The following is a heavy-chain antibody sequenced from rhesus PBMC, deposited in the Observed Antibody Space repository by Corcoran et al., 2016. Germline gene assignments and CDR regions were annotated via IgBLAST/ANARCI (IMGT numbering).Heavy chain of an antibody. CDR3: ARVGSSWSEWDTVGTEWYFDL. J-gene: IGHJ2*01. D-gene: IGHD5-42*01. Sequence: QVQLQESGPGLVKPSETLSLTCAVSGYSISSGYYWGWLRQPPGKGLEWIGRFYGSGGGNYLNPSPKSRGTLSVDTSRNQCSLKLSAVTAADTAVYYCARVGSSWSEWDTVGTEWYFDLWGPGTPITISS. CDR1: GYSISSGYY. V-gene: IGHV4S14*01. CDR2: FYGSGGGN.